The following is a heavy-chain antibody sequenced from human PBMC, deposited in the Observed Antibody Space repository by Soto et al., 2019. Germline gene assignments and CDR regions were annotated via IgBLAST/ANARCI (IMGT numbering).Heavy chain of an antibody. CDR3: NKYSGSLSIPAA. J-gene: IGHJ5*02. Sequence: SETLSLTCAVSGGSISSGGYSWSWIRQPPGKGLEWIGYIYHSGSTYYNPSLKSRVTISVDRSKNQFSLKLSSVTAADTAVYYCNKYSGSLSIPAALGPGTLVTVSS. D-gene: IGHD1-26*01. V-gene: IGHV4-30-2*01. CDR2: IYHSGST. CDR1: GGSISSGGYS.